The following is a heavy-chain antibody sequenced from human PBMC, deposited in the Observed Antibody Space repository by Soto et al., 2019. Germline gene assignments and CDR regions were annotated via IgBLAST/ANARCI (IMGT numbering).Heavy chain of an antibody. D-gene: IGHD6-19*01. CDR3: ARDHQDIAVGNWCDP. V-gene: IGHV4-4*02. CDR2: IYHSGST. J-gene: IGHJ5*02. CDR1: GGSISSGNW. Sequence: SETLSLTCAVSGGSISSGNWWSWVRQPPGKGLEWIGEIYHSGSTNYNPSLKSRVTISVDKSKNQFSLKLSSVTAADTAVYYCARDHQDIAVGNWCDPWGQGTLVTVSS.